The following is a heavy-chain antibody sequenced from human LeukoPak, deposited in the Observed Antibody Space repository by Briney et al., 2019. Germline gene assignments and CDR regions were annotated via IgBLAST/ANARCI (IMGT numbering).Heavy chain of an antibody. CDR3: ARGRFGSC. CDR1: GFTSSGYE. CDR2: ISSSGNSI. V-gene: IGHV3-48*03. J-gene: IGHJ1*01. Sequence: PGGSLRLSCTASGFTSSGYEMNWVRQAPGKGLEWVSYISSSGNSIYYADSVKGRFTISRDNAKNSLYLQMNSLRAEDMAVYYCARGRFGSCWGQGTLVTVSS. D-gene: IGHD6-13*01.